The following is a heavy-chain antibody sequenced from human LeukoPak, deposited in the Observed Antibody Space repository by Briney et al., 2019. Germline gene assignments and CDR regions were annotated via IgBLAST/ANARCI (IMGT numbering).Heavy chain of an antibody. Sequence: SETLSLTCAVSGGSISSGNWWSWVRQPPGKGLEWIGEIYRSGSTNYNPSLKSRVTISVDKSKNQFSLKLSSVTAADTAVYYCARKKAGEPFFDYWGQGTLVTVSS. J-gene: IGHJ4*02. CDR1: GGSISSGNW. V-gene: IGHV4-4*02. D-gene: IGHD7-27*01. CDR2: IYRSGST. CDR3: ARKKAGEPFFDY.